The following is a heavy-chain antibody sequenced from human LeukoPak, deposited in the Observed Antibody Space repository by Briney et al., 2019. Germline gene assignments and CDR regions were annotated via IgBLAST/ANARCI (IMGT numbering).Heavy chain of an antibody. Sequence: PGGSLRLSCAASGFTFSNYEMNWVRQAPGKGLEWLSYISDSGSTIYYADSVKGRFTISRDNAKNSLFLQMNSLRAEDTAVYYCAREGLSSLEDMPFDYWGQGTLVTVSS. V-gene: IGHV3-48*03. J-gene: IGHJ4*02. D-gene: IGHD2-2*01. CDR2: ISDSGSTI. CDR3: AREGLSSLEDMPFDY. CDR1: GFTFSNYE.